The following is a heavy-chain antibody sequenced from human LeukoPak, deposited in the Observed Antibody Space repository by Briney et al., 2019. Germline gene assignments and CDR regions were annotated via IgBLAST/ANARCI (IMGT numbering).Heavy chain of an antibody. J-gene: IGHJ4*02. CDR3: TADFSHSSAWSFDY. V-gene: IGHV3-15*01. Sequence: GGSLRLSCAASGFTFSNAWLSWVRQAPGKGLEWVGRIRTSSEGEPTDYPGPVKGRFTISRDRSKDTVYLQMNSLKTEDTAVYYCTADFSHSSAWSFDYWGRGTLVTVSS. D-gene: IGHD3-22*01. CDR2: IRTSSEGEPT. CDR1: GFTFSNAW.